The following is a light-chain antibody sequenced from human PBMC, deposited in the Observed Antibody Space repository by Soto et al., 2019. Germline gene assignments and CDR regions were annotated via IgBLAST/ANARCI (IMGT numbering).Light chain of an antibody. V-gene: IGKV4-1*01. CDR2: WAS. Sequence: DIVMTQSPDSLAVSLGERATINCKSSQSVLYSSNNKNYLAWYQQKPGQSPKLLIYWASTRESGVPDRFSGSGSGTDFTLTISSLQAADVAVYYCQQYYTTPWTFGQGTKVEIK. CDR3: QQYYTTPWT. J-gene: IGKJ1*01. CDR1: QSVLYSSNNKNY.